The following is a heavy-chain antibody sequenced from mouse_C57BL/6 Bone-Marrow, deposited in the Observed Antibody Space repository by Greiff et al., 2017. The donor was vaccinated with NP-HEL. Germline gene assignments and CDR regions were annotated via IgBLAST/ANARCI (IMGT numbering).Heavy chain of an antibody. CDR3: ARGEVYYDYDGGYFDY. J-gene: IGHJ2*01. CDR1: GYSITSGYY. Sequence: EVKLMESGPGLVKPSQSLSLTCSVTGYSITSGYYWNWIRQFPGNKLEWMGYISYDGSNNYNPSLKNRISITRDTSKNQFFLKLNSVTTEDTATYYCARGEVYYDYDGGYFDYWGQGTTLTVSS. V-gene: IGHV3-6*01. CDR2: ISYDGSN. D-gene: IGHD2-4*01.